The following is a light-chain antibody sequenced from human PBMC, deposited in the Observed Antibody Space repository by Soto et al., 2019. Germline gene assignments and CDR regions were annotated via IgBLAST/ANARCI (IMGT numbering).Light chain of an antibody. CDR3: QQRRSWPPTIT. V-gene: IGKV3D-20*02. J-gene: IGKJ5*01. CDR1: QSVSSSY. Sequence: EIVLTQSPGTLPLSPGERATLSCRASQSVSSSYLAWYQQKPGQAPRLLIYDASYRATDIPPRFSGSGSGTDFTLTISSLEPEDFAVYYCQQRRSWPPTITFGQGTRLEIK. CDR2: DAS.